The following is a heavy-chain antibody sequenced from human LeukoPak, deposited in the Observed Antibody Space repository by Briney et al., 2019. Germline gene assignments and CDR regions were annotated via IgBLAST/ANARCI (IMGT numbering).Heavy chain of an antibody. D-gene: IGHD1-26*01. CDR2: IYYSGST. Sequence: PSETLSLTCTVSGGSISSGDYYWSWIRQPPGKGLEWIGYIYYSGSTYYNPSLKSRVTISVDTSKNQFSLKLSSVTAADTAVYYCAREGRWEPPPMDAFDIWGQGTMVTVSS. CDR3: AREGRWEPPPMDAFDI. CDR1: GGSISSGDYY. V-gene: IGHV4-61*08. J-gene: IGHJ3*02.